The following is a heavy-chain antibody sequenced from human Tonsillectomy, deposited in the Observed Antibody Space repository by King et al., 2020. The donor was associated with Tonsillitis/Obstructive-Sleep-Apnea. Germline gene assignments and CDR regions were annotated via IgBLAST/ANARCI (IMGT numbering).Heavy chain of an antibody. CDR3: VRESRTYYDILTGLYFDY. Sequence: VQLVESGGGVVQPGRSLRLSCAASGFTFRTYTMHWVRQAPGKGLEWVAVISYDGTNKYYADSVKGRFTISRDNSKNTLNLKMNSLRTEDTAVYYCVRESRTYYDILTGLYFDYWGQGTLVTVSS. CDR2: ISYDGTNK. CDR1: GFTFRTYT. V-gene: IGHV3-30*01. J-gene: IGHJ4*02. D-gene: IGHD3-9*01.